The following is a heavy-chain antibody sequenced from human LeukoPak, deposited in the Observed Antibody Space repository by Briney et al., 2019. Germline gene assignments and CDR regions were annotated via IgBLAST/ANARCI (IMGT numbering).Heavy chain of an antibody. Sequence: SETLSLTCTVSGGSISNYYRNWIRQPPGKGLEWVGHIFDSGGTKYNPSLQSRVTISIDTSKNQFSLNLSSVSAADTAVYYCARRVIMSATGVQDTWLDPWGQGILVTVSS. J-gene: IGHJ5*02. CDR2: IFDSGGT. CDR1: GGSISNYY. D-gene: IGHD2-8*02. CDR3: ARRVIMSATGVQDTWLDP. V-gene: IGHV4-59*08.